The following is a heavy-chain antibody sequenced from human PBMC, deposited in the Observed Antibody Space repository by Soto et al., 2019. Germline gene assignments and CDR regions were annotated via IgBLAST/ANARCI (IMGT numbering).Heavy chain of an antibody. V-gene: IGHV3-53*01. Sequence: EVQLVESGGGLIQPGGSLRLSCAASGFSVSSNYMNWVRQAPGEWLEWVSVIYSGGTTNYADSVKGRFTISRDKSKNTLDIQMNSLRAEDTAMYYCARNSRGYTYGSDYWGQGTLVTVSS. CDR1: GFSVSSNY. CDR3: ARNSRGYTYGSDY. CDR2: IYSGGTT. J-gene: IGHJ4*02. D-gene: IGHD5-18*01.